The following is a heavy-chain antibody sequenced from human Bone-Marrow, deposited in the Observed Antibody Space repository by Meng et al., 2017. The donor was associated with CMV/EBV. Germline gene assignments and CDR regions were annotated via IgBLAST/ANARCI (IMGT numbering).Heavy chain of an antibody. CDR3: ARDRRDGYTVYYYGMDV. Sequence: ASVKVSCKASGYTFTSYGISWVRQAPGQGLEWMGWISAYNGNTNYAQKLQGRVTMTTDTSTSTAYMELSSLRSEDTAVYYCARDRRDGYTVYYYGMDVWGQGTTVTVSS. CDR1: GYTFTSYG. D-gene: IGHD5-24*01. CDR2: ISAYNGNT. J-gene: IGHJ6*02. V-gene: IGHV1-18*01.